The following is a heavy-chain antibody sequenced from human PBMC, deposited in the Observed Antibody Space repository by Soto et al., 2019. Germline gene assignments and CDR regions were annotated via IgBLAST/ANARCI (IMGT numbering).Heavy chain of an antibody. CDR3: ARESXAHFDY. V-gene: IGHV3-7*01. CDR1: GFTSSSYW. CDR2: IAHDGSEK. J-gene: IGHJ4*02. Sequence: PGGSLRLSCAVSGFTSSSYWMSWVRQAPGRGLEWVATIAHDGSEKFYVDSVKGRFTISRDNTKNSLYLQMNSLRAEDTAVYYCARESXAHFDYWGQGTMVTVSS.